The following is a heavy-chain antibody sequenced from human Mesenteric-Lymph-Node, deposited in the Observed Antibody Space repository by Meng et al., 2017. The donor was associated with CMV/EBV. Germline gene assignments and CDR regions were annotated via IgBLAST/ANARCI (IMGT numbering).Heavy chain of an antibody. D-gene: IGHD3-22*01. CDR1: GGSISSSSYY. J-gene: IGHJ4*02. Sequence: TCTGSGGSISSSSYYWGWIRQPPGKGLEWIGSIYYSGSTYYNPSLKSRVTISVDTSKNQFSLKLSSVTAADTAVYYCERSGYYYQFDYWGQGTLVTVSS. CDR3: ERSGYYYQFDY. CDR2: IYYSGST. V-gene: IGHV4-39*01.